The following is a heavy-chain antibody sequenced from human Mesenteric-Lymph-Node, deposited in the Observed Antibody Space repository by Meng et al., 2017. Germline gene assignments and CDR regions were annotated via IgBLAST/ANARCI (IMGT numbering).Heavy chain of an antibody. Sequence: GESLKISCAASGFTFHDHAMHWVRQTPGKGLEWVSGIYWNGGSTGYADSVKGRFTVSRDNAKNSLYLQMDSLRAEDTAVYYCARRDSALSRYAFDVWGQGTMVTVSS. V-gene: IGHV3-20*04. CDR1: GFTFHDHA. D-gene: IGHD2/OR15-2a*01. CDR3: ARRDSALSRYAFDV. CDR2: IYWNGGST. J-gene: IGHJ3*01.